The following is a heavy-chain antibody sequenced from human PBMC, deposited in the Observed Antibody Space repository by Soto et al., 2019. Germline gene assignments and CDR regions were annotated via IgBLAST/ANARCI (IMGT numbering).Heavy chain of an antibody. D-gene: IGHD6-13*01. CDR2: INPSGGST. V-gene: IGHV1-46*01. Sequence: QVQLVQSGAEVKKPGASVKVSCKASGYTFTSYYMHWVRQAPGQGLEWMGIINPSGGSTSYAQKFQGRVTMTRDTSTSTVYMELSSLRSEDTAVYYCARDEVAAAGPNSYYGMDVWGQGTTVTVSS. CDR1: GYTFTSYY. CDR3: ARDEVAAAGPNSYYGMDV. J-gene: IGHJ6*02.